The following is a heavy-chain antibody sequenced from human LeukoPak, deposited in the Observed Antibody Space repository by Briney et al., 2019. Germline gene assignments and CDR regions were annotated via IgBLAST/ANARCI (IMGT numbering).Heavy chain of an antibody. Sequence: ASVKVSCKASGYTFTSYDINWVRQATGQGLEWMGWMNPNSGNTGYAQKFQGRVTMTRNTSISTAYMELSSLRSEDTAMYYCARGGKLTAASSFDYWGQGTLVTVSS. D-gene: IGHD2-21*02. CDR1: GYTFTSYD. CDR3: ARGGKLTAASSFDY. V-gene: IGHV1-8*01. J-gene: IGHJ4*02. CDR2: MNPNSGNT.